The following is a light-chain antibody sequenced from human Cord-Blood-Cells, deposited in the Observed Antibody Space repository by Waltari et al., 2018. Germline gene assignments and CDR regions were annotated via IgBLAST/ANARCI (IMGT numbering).Light chain of an antibody. V-gene: IGLV1-44*01. CDR2: SNN. Sequence: QSVLTQPPSASGTPGQRVTISCSGRSSNIGSDTVIWYQQLPGTAPKLLIYSNNQRPSGVPDRFSGSKSGTSASLAISGLQSEDEADYYCAAWDDSLNGYVFGTGTKVTVL. CDR1: SSNIGSDT. CDR3: AAWDDSLNGYV. J-gene: IGLJ1*01.